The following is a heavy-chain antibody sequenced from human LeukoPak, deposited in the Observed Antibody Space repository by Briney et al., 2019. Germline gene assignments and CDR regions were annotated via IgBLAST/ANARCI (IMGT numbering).Heavy chain of an antibody. D-gene: IGHD3-3*01. J-gene: IGHJ4*02. CDR3: ARHLNSIFGVVTPDY. Sequence: SETLSLTCAVSGYSISSDCYWGWIRQPPGKGLEWIGSIYHSGTTYYNPSLKSRVTISVDTSKNQFSLKLSSVTAADTAVYYCARHLNSIFGVVTPDYWGQGTLVTVSS. CDR1: GYSISSDCY. V-gene: IGHV4-38-2*01. CDR2: IYHSGTT.